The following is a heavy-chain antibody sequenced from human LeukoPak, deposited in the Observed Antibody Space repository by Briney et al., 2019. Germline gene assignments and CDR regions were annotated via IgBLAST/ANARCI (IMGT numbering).Heavy chain of an antibody. CDR2: IIPIFDTP. Sequence: GASVKVSCKASGGTFSNYAISWVRHAPGQGLEWMGGIIPIFDTPNFAQKFQGRVTITADKSTSTAYMELSRLRSEDTAVYYCARAVQVTTGGLFDYWGQGTLVTVSS. CDR1: GGTFSNYA. D-gene: IGHD4-17*01. J-gene: IGHJ4*02. CDR3: ARAVQVTTGGLFDY. V-gene: IGHV1-69*06.